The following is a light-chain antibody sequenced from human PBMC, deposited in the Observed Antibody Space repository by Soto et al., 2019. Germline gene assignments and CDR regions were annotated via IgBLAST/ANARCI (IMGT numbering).Light chain of an antibody. CDR2: DAS. Sequence: EIVLTQSPVTLSLSPGERATLSCRASQTVRTSLVWYQQKPGQPPRLVIYDASNRATGIPARFSGSRSGTDSTLTISSLEPEDFAVYYCQQRNNWPYTFGQGTKLEI. J-gene: IGKJ2*01. CDR3: QQRNNWPYT. CDR1: QTVRTS. V-gene: IGKV3-11*01.